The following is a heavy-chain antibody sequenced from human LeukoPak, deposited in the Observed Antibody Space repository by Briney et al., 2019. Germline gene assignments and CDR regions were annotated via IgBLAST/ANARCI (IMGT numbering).Heavy chain of an antibody. D-gene: IGHD6-6*01. CDR3: ARGFGYSSSSRPWFDP. V-gene: IGHV1-69*13. CDR1: GGTFSSYA. J-gene: IGHJ5*02. CDR2: IIPIFGTA. Sequence: SVKVSCKASGGTFSSYAISWVRQAPGQGLEWMGGIIPIFGTANYAQKFQGRVTITADESTSTAYMELSSLRSEDTAVYYCARGFGYSSSSRPWFDPWGQGTLVTVSS.